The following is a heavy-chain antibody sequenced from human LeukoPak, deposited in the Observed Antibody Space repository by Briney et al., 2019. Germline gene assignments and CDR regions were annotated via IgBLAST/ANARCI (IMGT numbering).Heavy chain of an antibody. CDR3: ARDGTYGSGSYYTHYYYYGMDV. Sequence: GGSLRLSCAASGFTFSSYGMHWVRQAPGKGLEWVAVIWYDGSNKYYADSVKGRFTISRDNSKNTLYLQMNSLRAEDTAVYYCARDGTYGSGSYYTHYYYYGMDVWGQGTTVTVSS. CDR2: IWYDGSNK. D-gene: IGHD3-10*01. V-gene: IGHV3-33*01. CDR1: GFTFSSYG. J-gene: IGHJ6*02.